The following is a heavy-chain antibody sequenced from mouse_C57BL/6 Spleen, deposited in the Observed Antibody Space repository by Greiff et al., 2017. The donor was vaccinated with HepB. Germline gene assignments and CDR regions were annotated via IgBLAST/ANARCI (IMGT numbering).Heavy chain of an antibody. J-gene: IGHJ3*01. Sequence: VQLQQSGAELVKPGASVKLSCKASGYTFTSYWMQWVKQRPGQGLEWIGEIDPSDSYTNYNQKFKGKATLTVDTSSSTAYMQLSSLTSEDSAVYYCARSWDWDVGRFAYWGQGTLVTVSA. CDR2: IDPSDSYT. CDR1: GYTFTSYW. D-gene: IGHD4-1*01. CDR3: ARSWDWDVGRFAY. V-gene: IGHV1-50*01.